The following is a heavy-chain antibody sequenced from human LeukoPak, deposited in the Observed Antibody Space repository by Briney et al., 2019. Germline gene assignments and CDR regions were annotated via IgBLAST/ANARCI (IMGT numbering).Heavy chain of an antibody. J-gene: IGHJ4*02. D-gene: IGHD2-2*01. CDR2: IIPIFGTV. Sequence: ASVKVSCKASGGTFSIYAISWVRQAPGQGLEWMGGIIPIFGTVNYAQKFQGRVTITADESTSTAYMELSSLRSEDTAVYYCARSVGYCSSTTCWYYFDYWGQGTLVTVSS. V-gene: IGHV1-69*13. CDR3: ARSVGYCSSTTCWYYFDY. CDR1: GGTFSIYA.